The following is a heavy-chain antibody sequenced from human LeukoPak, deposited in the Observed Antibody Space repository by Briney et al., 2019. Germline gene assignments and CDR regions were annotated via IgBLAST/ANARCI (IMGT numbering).Heavy chain of an antibody. V-gene: IGHV3-23*01. Sequence: GGSLRLSCTTSSSYAMSWVRQAPGKGLEWVSSITSSGYNTYYADSVKGRFTISRDNSKNTLYLQLNRLRVEDTAVYYCAKSNGYFEYWGQGTLVPVSS. CDR1: SSYA. CDR3: AKSNGYFEY. J-gene: IGHJ4*02. D-gene: IGHD3-22*01. CDR2: ITSSGYNT.